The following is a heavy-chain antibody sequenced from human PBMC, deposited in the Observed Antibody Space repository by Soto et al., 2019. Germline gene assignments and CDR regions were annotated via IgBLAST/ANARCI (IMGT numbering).Heavy chain of an antibody. CDR3: ATVAWGNIVLVPAALVDY. CDR2: ISAYNGNT. V-gene: IGHV1-18*03. Sequence: QVQLVQSGAEVKKPGASVKVSCKASGYTFTSYGISWVRQAPGQGLEWMGWISAYNGNTNYAQKLQGRVTMTTDTSTSTAYMELRSLRAYDLAVYACATVAWGNIVLVPAALVDYWVQGTLVTVSS. J-gene: IGHJ4*02. D-gene: IGHD2-2*01. CDR1: GYTFTSYG.